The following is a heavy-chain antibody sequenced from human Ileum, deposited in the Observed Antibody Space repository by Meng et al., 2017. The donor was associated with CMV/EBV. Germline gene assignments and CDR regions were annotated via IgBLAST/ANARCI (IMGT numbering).Heavy chain of an antibody. D-gene: IGHD2-21*02. Sequence: CKASGYTFTDNFMHWVRQAPGQGLEWMGRISGNNGNTRYARKFQGRVTMTRDTSTSTVYMELDRLTSDDTAVYYCARDLVEVTAPGDSWGQGTLVTVSS. CDR3: ARDLVEVTAPGDS. V-gene: IGHV1-2*06. J-gene: IGHJ4*02. CDR1: GYTFTDNF. CDR2: ISGNNGNT.